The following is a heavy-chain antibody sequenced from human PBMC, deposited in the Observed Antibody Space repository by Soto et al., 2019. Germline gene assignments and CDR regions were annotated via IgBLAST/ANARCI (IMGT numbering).Heavy chain of an antibody. CDR3: ARYFAGGTRDYGVDV. Sequence: ESLKISFTGSGYSFTSYWIGLVRQMPGKGLEWMGIIYPGDSDTRYSPSFQGQVTISADKTISTAYLQWSSLKASDTAMYYCARYFAGGTRDYGVDVWGQGTTVTVYS. CDR1: GYSFTSYW. CDR2: IYPGDSDT. J-gene: IGHJ6*02. V-gene: IGHV5-51*01. D-gene: IGHD2-15*01.